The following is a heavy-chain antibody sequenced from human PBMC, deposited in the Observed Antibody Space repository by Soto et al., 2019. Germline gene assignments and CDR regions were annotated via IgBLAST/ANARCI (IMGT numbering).Heavy chain of an antibody. CDR2: TYYRSKWYN. V-gene: IGHV6-1*01. CDR1: GDSVSSNSAA. J-gene: IGHJ6*02. CDR3: ARRPERGVAAAGTYYYGMDV. Sequence: PSQTLSLTCAISGDSVSSNSAAWNWIRQSPSRGLEWLGRTYYRSKWYNDYAVSVKSRITINPDTSKNQFSLQLNSVTPEDTAVYYCARRPERGVAAAGTYYYGMDVWGQGTTVTVSS. D-gene: IGHD6-13*01.